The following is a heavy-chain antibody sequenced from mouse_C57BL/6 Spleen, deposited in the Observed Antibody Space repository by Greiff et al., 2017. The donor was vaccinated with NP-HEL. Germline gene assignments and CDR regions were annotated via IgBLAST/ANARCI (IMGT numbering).Heavy chain of an antibody. CDR3: ARRLLGSSYWYLDV. J-gene: IGHJ1*03. D-gene: IGHD1-1*01. CDR1: GYAFSSSW. V-gene: IGHV1-82*01. CDR2: IHPGDGDT. Sequence: VQLQESGPELVKPGASVKISCKASGYAFSSSWLNWVKQRPGKGLEWIGRIHPGDGDTNYNGQFKGKATLTADKSSSTAYMQLSILTSEDSAVYCCARRLLGSSYWYLDVWGTGTTVTVSS.